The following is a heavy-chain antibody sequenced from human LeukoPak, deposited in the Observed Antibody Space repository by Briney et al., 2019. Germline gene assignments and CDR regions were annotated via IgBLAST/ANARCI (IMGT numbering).Heavy chain of an antibody. V-gene: IGHV1-2*02. J-gene: IGHJ5*01. D-gene: IGHD2-21*01. Sequence: APQKISRKTPVYTSTPYQIHSVRHAPGHELEWRGWINPSGGGRKHGQTFQDRVTLTRDTSISTAYMELRRLKSDDTAVYFCARGPRGAPXGLDSWGQGTLVTVSS. CDR2: INPSGGGR. CDR3: ARGPRGAPXGLDS. CDR1: VYTSTPYQ.